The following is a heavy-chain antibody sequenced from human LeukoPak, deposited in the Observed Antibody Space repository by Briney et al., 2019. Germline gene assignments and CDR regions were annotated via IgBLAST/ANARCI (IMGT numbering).Heavy chain of an antibody. CDR2: ISFDGSKK. CDR1: GFTFSNYG. CDR3: ARRAAAGRYYFDY. V-gene: IGHV3-30*03. D-gene: IGHD6-13*01. Sequence: GGSLRLSCSASGFTFSNYGMHWVRQAPGKGLEWVSVISFDGSKKYYADSVKGRFTISRDNSKNTLYLQMNSLRAEDTAVYYCARRAAAGRYYFDYWGQGTLVTVSS. J-gene: IGHJ4*02.